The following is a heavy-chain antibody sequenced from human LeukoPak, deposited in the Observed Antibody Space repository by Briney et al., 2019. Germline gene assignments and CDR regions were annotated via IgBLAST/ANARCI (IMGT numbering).Heavy chain of an antibody. Sequence: ASVKVSCKASGGTFSSYAISWVRQAPGQGLEWMGGIIPIFGTANYAQKFQGRVTMTRDTSTSTVYMELSSLRSEDTAVYYCARTTQTVDYDFGYWGQGTLVTVSS. J-gene: IGHJ4*02. CDR3: ARTTQTVDYDFGY. CDR1: GGTFSSYA. D-gene: IGHD4-17*01. CDR2: IIPIFGTA. V-gene: IGHV1-69*05.